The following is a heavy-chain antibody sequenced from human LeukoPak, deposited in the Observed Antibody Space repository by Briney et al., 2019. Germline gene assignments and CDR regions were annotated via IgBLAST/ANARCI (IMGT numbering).Heavy chain of an antibody. J-gene: IGHJ4*02. V-gene: IGHV3-23*01. CDR2: ISGSDPGT. CDR1: GFTFKNYA. Sequence: GGSLRLSCAASGFTFKNYAMSWVRQAPGKGLEWVSAISGSDPGTYYADSVKGRFTISRDNAKNSLYLQMNSLRAEDTAVYYCARGAPGDYWGQGTLVTVSS. CDR3: ARGAPGDY.